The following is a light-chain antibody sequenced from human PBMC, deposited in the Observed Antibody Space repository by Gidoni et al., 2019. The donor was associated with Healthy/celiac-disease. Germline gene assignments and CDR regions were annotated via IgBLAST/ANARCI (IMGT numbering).Light chain of an antibody. CDR1: QDISNY. Sequence: DIQMTQSPSSLSASVGDRVTITCQASQDISNYLNWYQQKPGKAPKRLIYDASNLETGVPSRFSGSGSGTDYTFTISSLQPEDIATYYCQQYDNLPSFTFGPGTKVEIK. V-gene: IGKV1-33*01. J-gene: IGKJ3*01. CDR2: DAS. CDR3: QQYDNLPSFT.